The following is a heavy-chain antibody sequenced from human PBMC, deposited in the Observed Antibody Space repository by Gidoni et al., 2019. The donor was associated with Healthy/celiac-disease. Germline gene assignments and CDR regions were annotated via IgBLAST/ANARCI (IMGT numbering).Heavy chain of an antibody. CDR2: ISSSSSTI. J-gene: IGHJ4*02. D-gene: IGHD3-9*01. CDR3: ARDSLVIISGYFDY. Sequence: EVQLVESGGGLVQPGGSLRLSCAASGFTFCSYSMNWVRQAPGKGLEWVSYISSSSSTIYYADSVKGRFTISRDNAKNSLYLQMNSLRAEDTAVYYCARDSLVIISGYFDYWGQGTLVTVSS. V-gene: IGHV3-48*01. CDR1: GFTFCSYS.